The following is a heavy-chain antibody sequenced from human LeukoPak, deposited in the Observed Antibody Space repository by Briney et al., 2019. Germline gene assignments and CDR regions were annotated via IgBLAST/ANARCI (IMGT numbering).Heavy chain of an antibody. CDR1: RDSISIYY. J-gene: IGHJ6*03. Sequence: KPSETLSLTRTVSRDSISIYYGCCMPPPAGEGLECIGRLYHGGNTIYSPSLRSRVTISAHKSKTHFSLKLTSVTAADTAVYYCAGLASSSSGGPDYYYYYMDVWGKGTTVTVSS. CDR2: LYHGGNT. CDR3: AGLASSSSGGPDYYYYYMDV. D-gene: IGHD6-6*01. V-gene: IGHV4-4*07.